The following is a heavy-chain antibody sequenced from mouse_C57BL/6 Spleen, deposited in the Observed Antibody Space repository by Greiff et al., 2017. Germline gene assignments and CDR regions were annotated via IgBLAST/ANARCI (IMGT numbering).Heavy chain of an antibody. CDR2: ISYSGST. D-gene: IGHD1-1*02. CDR1: GYSITSDY. J-gene: IGHJ1*03. CDR3: ARSPGGSHWYFGV. Sequence: EVKLMESGPGLAKPSQTLSLTCSVTGYSITSDYWNWIRKFPGNKLEYMGYISYSGSTYYNPSLKSRISITRDTSKNQYYLQLNSVTTEGTATDYCARSPGGSHWYFGVWGTGTTVTVSS. V-gene: IGHV3-8*01.